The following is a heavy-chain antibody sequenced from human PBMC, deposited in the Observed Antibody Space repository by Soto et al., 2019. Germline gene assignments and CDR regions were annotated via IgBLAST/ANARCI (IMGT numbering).Heavy chain of an antibody. D-gene: IGHD1-26*01. V-gene: IGHV4-61*01. CDR2: IYYDGTT. CDR3: ARSVGATPPGD. J-gene: IGHJ4*02. CDR1: GTSVSSNSNH. Sequence: QVQLQESGPGLVKPSETLSLTCTVSGTSVSSNSNHWSWVRQPPGKGLEWIGYIYYDGTTNYNPSHKNRVTISLDTSKNQFSLKVSPVTAVDTAVYYCARSVGATPPGDWGQATLITVSS.